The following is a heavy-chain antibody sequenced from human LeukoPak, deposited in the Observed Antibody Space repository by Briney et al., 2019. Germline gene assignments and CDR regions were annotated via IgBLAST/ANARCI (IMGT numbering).Heavy chain of an antibody. CDR3: AKVLHPYSSQPIFDY. J-gene: IGHJ4*02. CDR2: VSGSGSGT. V-gene: IGHV3-23*01. CDR1: GFTFYNYA. Sequence: GGSLRLSCTASGFTFYNYAMNWVRQAPGKGLEWVSTVSGSGSGTYYADSVTGRLTISRDHSKNTVYLQINSLRAEDTAVYYCAKVLHPYSSQPIFDYWGQGTLVTVSS. D-gene: IGHD2-15*01.